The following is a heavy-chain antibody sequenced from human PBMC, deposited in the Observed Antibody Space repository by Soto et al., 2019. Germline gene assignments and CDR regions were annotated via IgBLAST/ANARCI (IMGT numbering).Heavy chain of an antibody. Sequence: ASVKVSCKASGYTFTTYGVAWVRQAPGQGLEWLGWISGYPSKTNYTQNPQGRVTLTADTSTSTAYMELRSRRPDDTAVYYCARDTNMGCCSGGSCSWFVPWGQ. CDR3: ARDTNMGCCSGGSCSWFVP. CDR1: GYTFTTYG. D-gene: IGHD2-15*01. J-gene: IGHJ5*02. CDR2: ISGYPSKT. V-gene: IGHV1-18*04.